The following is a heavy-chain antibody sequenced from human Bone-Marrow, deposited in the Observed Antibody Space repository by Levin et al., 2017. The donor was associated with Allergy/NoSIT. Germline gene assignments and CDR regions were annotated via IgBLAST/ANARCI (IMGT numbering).Heavy chain of an antibody. CDR1: GFTVNNNY. J-gene: IGHJ4*02. CDR3: ARNVPVTDLGY. D-gene: IGHD3-10*02. Sequence: GGSLRLSCAASGFTVNNNYMTWVRQAPGKGLEWVSLIYSVGSTYYADSVKGRFTISRDSSKNTVYLQMNNLRAEDTAVYYCARNVPVTDLGYWGQGALVTVSS. V-gene: IGHV3-53*01. CDR2: IYSVGST.